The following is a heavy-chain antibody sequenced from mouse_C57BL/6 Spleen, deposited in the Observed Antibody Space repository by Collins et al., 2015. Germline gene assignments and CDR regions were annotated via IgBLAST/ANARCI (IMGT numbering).Heavy chain of an antibody. Sequence: MAWVRQVPEKGLEWVANINYDGSSTYYLDSLKSRFIISRDNAKNILYLQMSSLKSEDTATYYCARDRYYGSFWYFDVWGTGTTVTVSS. D-gene: IGHD1-1*01. J-gene: IGHJ1*03. CDR3: ARDRYYGSFWYFDV. CDR2: INYDGSST. V-gene: IGHV5-16*01.